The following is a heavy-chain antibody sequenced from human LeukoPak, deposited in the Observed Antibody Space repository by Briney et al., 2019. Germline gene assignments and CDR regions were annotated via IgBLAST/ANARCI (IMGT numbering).Heavy chain of an antibody. CDR1: GFTFSSYA. CDR2: ISYDGSNK. CDR3: AKDLRVAGKSYDILTGYGHYYGMDV. Sequence: PGGSLRLSCAASGFTFSSYAMHWVRQAPGKGLEWVAVISYDGSNKYYADSVKGRFTISRDNSKNTLYLQMNSLRAEDTAVYYCAKDLRVAGKSYDILTGYGHYYGMDVWGQGTTVTVSS. D-gene: IGHD3-9*01. V-gene: IGHV3-30-3*01. J-gene: IGHJ6*02.